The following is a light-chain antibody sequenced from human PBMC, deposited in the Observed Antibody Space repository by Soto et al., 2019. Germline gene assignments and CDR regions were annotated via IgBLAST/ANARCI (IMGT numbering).Light chain of an antibody. CDR2: EVS. CDR1: SSDVDGYNY. Sequence: QSVLTQPASVSGSPGQSITISCTGTSSDVDGYNYVSWYQQHPGKAPKLMIYEVSNRPSGVSNRFSGSKSGNTASLTISGLQAEDEADYYCLSYTTSSSYVFGTGTKVTVL. V-gene: IGLV2-14*01. J-gene: IGLJ1*01. CDR3: LSYTTSSSYV.